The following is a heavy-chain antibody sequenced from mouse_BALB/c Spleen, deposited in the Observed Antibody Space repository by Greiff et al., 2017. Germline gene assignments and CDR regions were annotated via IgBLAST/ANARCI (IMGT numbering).Heavy chain of an antibody. D-gene: IGHD1-1*01. CDR2: IWGDGST. CDR1: GFSLTGYG. Sequence: VKLMESGPGLVAPSQSLSITCTVSGFSLTGYGVNWVRQPPGKGLEWLGMIWGDGSTDYNSALKSRLSISKDNSKSQVFLKMNSLQTDDTARYYCARDRDYYYGSSYLHWYFDVWGAGTTVTVSS. V-gene: IGHV2-6-7*01. J-gene: IGHJ1*01. CDR3: ARDRDYYYGSSYLHWYFDV.